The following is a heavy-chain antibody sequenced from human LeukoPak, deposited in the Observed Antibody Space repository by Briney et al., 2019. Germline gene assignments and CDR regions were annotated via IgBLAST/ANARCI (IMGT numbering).Heavy chain of an antibody. J-gene: IGHJ1*01. D-gene: IGHD2-21*01. CDR3: ASGREYCGSAECYEYFQH. Sequence: PGGSLSPSCAASGVTVGTNSMSWARHSPGKGLEWVSITYSGGSTYNADAVNGRFTVSRDNSRNTLFLQMNNLRAEDTALYFCASGREYCGSAECYEYFQHWGEGTMVIVSS. CDR2: TYSGGST. V-gene: IGHV3-53*01. CDR1: GVTVGTNS.